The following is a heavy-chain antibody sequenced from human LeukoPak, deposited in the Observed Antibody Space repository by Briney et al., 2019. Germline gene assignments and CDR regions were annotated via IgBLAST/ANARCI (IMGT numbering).Heavy chain of an antibody. V-gene: IGHV1-18*01. Sequence: ASVKVSCKTSGYTFSSYGINWVRQAPGQGLEWMGWISTYNGDTKYAQKLQGRVTMTTDTSTNTAYMELRSLRSDDTAVYYCARLYGDYGGFWFDPWGQGTLVTVSS. CDR1: GYTFSSYG. CDR3: ARLYGDYGGFWFDP. CDR2: ISTYNGDT. D-gene: IGHD4-17*01. J-gene: IGHJ5*02.